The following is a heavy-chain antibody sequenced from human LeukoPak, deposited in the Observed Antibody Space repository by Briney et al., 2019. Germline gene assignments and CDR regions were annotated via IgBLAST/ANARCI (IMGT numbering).Heavy chain of an antibody. V-gene: IGHV4-61*02. CDR1: GGSISSGSYY. D-gene: IGHD4-23*01. CDR2: IYTTGST. Sequence: KSSQTLSLTCSVSGGSISSGSYYWSWVRQPAGKGLEWIGRIYTTGSTNYNPSLKSRVTISVDTSKNQFSLKLSSVTAADTAVYYCARGGTVVAPYWYFDLWGCGTLVTVSS. J-gene: IGHJ2*01. CDR3: ARGGTVVAPYWYFDL.